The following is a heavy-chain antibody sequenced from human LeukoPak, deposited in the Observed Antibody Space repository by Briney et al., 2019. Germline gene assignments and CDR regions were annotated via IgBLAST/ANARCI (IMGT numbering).Heavy chain of an antibody. D-gene: IGHD3-9*01. J-gene: IGHJ3*02. CDR1: GGSFSGYY. CDR2: INHSGST. Sequence: PSETLSLTCAVYGGSFSGYYWSWTRQPPGKGLEWIGEINHSGSTNYNPSLKSRVTISVDTSKNQFSLKLSSVTAADTAVYYCARIWGLRYFDWLLSSGPFDIWGQGTMVTVSS. V-gene: IGHV4-34*01. CDR3: ARIWGLRYFDWLLSSGPFDI.